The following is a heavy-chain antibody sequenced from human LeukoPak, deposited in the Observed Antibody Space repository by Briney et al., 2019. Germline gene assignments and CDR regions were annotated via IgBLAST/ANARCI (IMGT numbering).Heavy chain of an antibody. CDR2: INPSGGST. CDR3: ARDFWSRWFDP. D-gene: IGHD3-3*01. Sequence: ASVKVSCKASGYTFTSYYMHWVRQAPGQGLEWMGTINPSGGSTSYAQKFQGRVTMTRDTSTSTVYMELSSLRSEDTAVYYCARDFWSRWFDPWGQGTLVTVSS. J-gene: IGHJ5*02. CDR1: GYTFTSYY. V-gene: IGHV1-46*01.